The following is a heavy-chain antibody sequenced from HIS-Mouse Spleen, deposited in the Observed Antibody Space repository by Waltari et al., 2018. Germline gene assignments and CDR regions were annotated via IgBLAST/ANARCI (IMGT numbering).Heavy chain of an antibody. CDR1: GFTFSSYS. J-gene: IGHJ4*02. D-gene: IGHD3-10*01. V-gene: IGHV3-21*01. Sequence: EVQLVESGGGLVKPGGSLRLSCAASGFTFSSYSMNWVRQAPGKGLEWVSSISSSSSYISYADSVKGRFTSSRDNAKNSLYLQMNSLRAEDTAVYYCARAFITMVRGVYPYFDYWGQGTLVTVSS. CDR3: ARAFITMVRGVYPYFDY. CDR2: ISSSSSYI.